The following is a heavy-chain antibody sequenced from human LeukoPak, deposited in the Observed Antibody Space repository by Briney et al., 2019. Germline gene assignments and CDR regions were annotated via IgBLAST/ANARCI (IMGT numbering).Heavy chain of an antibody. V-gene: IGHV4-59*01. D-gene: IGHD4-11*01. CDR3: ACYSILGRTFDC. CDR1: GASMNDYY. CDR2: VHYSFGS. J-gene: IGHJ4*02. Sequence: SETLSLTCTVSGASMNDYYWSWIRQPPGKGLEWIGNVHYSFGSNFSPSLKSRVTISMDTSKSQFSLRLSSVTAADTAVYYCACYSILGRTFDCWGQGTLVTVSS.